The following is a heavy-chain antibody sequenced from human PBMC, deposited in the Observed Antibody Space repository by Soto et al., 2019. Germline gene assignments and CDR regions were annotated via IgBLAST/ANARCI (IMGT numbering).Heavy chain of an antibody. J-gene: IGHJ4*02. CDR1: GYSSAGYW. CDR3: ARQIYDSDTGPNFQYYFDS. D-gene: IGHD3-22*01. CDR2: IDPSDSQT. Sequence: GESLKISCKGPGYSSAGYWITWVRQKPGKGLEWMGRIDPSDSQTYYSPSFRGHVTISVTKSITTVFLQWSSLRASDTAMYYCARQIYDSDTGPNFQYYFDSWGQGTPVTVSS. V-gene: IGHV5-10-1*01.